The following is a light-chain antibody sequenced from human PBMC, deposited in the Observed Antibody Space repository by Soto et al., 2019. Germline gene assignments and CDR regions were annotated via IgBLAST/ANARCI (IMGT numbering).Light chain of an antibody. J-gene: IGLJ1*01. CDR1: NIGTKS. V-gene: IGLV3-21*02. Sequence: SYELTQPPSGSVAPGHTARITCGGNNIGTKSVYWYQQKPGQAPVLVVYDDSGRPSGIPEGFSGSNSGNTATLTIRRVEAGDETDYYCQVWESSSDTYVFGPGTKVTVL. CDR3: QVWESSSDTYV. CDR2: DDS.